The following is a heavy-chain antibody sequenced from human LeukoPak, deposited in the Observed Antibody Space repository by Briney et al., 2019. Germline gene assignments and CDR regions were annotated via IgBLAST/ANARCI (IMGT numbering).Heavy chain of an antibody. D-gene: IGHD5-18*01. CDR1: GFTFSDYY. Sequence: GGSLRLSCAASGFTFSDYYMSWLRQAPGKGLEWVSYISSSGSTIYYADSVKGRFTISRDNAKNSLYLQMNSLRAEDTAVYYCAREVEYSYAGLDYWGQGTLVTVSS. J-gene: IGHJ4*02. CDR2: ISSSGSTI. V-gene: IGHV3-11*04. CDR3: AREVEYSYAGLDY.